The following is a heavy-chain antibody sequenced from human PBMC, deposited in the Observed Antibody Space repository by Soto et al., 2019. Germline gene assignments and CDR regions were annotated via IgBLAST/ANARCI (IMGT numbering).Heavy chain of an antibody. CDR1: GFTFSSYG. CDR2: ISYDGSNK. V-gene: IGHV3-30*18. J-gene: IGHJ6*03. Sequence: GGSLRLSCAASGFTFSSYGMHWVRQAPGKGLEWVAVISYDGSNKYYADSVKGRFTISRDNPKNTLYLQMNSLRAEDTAVYYCAKVPRRVPAATAPDYYYMDVWGKGTTVTVSS. D-gene: IGHD2-2*01. CDR3: AKVPRRVPAATAPDYYYMDV.